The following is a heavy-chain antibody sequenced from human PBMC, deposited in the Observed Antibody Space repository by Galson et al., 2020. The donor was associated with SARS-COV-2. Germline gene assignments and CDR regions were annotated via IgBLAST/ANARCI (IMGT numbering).Heavy chain of an antibody. CDR1: GFTFSDYY. CDR3: ARKLKTGYFLDYYFDL. V-gene: IGHV3-11*06. J-gene: IGHJ2*01. D-gene: IGHD3-9*01. CDR2: ISATGSYT. Sequence: GGSLRLSCTASGFTFSDYYMGWVRQAPGKGLEWLSYISATGSYTYYGDSEGGRFTMSRDNVNNLLYLQINSLRAEDSAVYYCARKLKTGYFLDYYFDLWGRGTLVTVSS.